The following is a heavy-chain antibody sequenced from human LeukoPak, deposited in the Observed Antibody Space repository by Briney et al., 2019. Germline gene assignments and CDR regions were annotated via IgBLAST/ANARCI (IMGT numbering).Heavy chain of an antibody. V-gene: IGHV3-23*01. D-gene: IGHD6-13*01. CDR2: ISGSGGST. CDR1: GFAFSSYA. J-gene: IGHJ6*02. Sequence: QPGGSLRLSCAASGFAFSSYAMSWVRQAPGKGLEWVSAISGSGGSTYYADSVKGRFTISRDNSKNTLYLQMNSLRAEDTAVYYCAKSPPSSSWYGVEHCYYYGMDVWGQGTTVTVSS. CDR3: AKSPPSSSWYGVEHCYYYGMDV.